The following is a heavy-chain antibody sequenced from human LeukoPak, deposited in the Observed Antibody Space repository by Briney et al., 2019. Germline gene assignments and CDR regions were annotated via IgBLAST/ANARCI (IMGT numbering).Heavy chain of an antibody. V-gene: IGHV3-33*01. J-gene: IGHJ4*02. CDR2: IWYDGSKK. D-gene: IGHD6-13*01. CDR1: GFTFGNYG. CDR3: ARGPGGIAAAGTDY. Sequence: GRSLRLSCAASGFTFGNYGMHWVRQAPGKGREGVAVIWYDGSKKYYADSVKGRFTISRDNSKNTLYLQMNSLRAEDTAVYYCARGPGGIAAAGTDYWGQGTLVTVSS.